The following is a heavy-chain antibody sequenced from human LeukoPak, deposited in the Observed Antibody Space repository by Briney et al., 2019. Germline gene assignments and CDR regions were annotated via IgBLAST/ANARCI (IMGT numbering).Heavy chain of an antibody. CDR3: AREATWDQWYFDH. CDR1: TFTFNNHG. D-gene: IGHD6-19*01. CDR2: IAADGGVK. J-gene: IGHJ4*02. Sequence: PGGSLRLSCVTSTFTFNNHGMHWVRQAPGKGLEWVAVIAADGGVKHYTYSVKGRFVLTRDDSKNTVYLEMNNVKVEDTAVYYCAREATWDQWYFDHWGQGAPVIVSS. V-gene: IGHV3-30*03.